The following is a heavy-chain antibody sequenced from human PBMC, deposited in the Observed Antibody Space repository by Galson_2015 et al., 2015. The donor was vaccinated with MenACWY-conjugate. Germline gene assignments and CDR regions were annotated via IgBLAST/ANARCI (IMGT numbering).Heavy chain of an antibody. V-gene: IGHV3-74*01. CDR2: INSDESTT. CDR3: ARVDLSSSWYEAYFDY. D-gene: IGHD6-13*01. J-gene: IGHJ4*02. Sequence: SLRLSCAASGFIFSRYWMHWVRQAPGKGLVWVSRINSDESTTSYAESVKGRFTISRDNAKNTLYLQMNSLRAEDTAVYYCARVDLSSSWYEAYFDYWGQGTLVTVSS. CDR1: GFIFSRYW.